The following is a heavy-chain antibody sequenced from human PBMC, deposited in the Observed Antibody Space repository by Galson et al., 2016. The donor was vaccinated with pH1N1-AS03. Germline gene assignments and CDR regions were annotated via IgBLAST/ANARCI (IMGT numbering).Heavy chain of an antibody. Sequence: PALVKPTQTLTLTCSFSGFSLNTGGVHVAWIRQPPGKALEWLALIFWDGEPRYVPSLTSRLPITKDTSKTQVVLTMTNMNPVDTGTYYCSRSTHVNECLDLWCPGTLVTVSS. CDR2: IFWDGEP. CDR1: GFSLNTGGVH. CDR3: SRSTHVNECLDL. J-gene: IGHJ4*02. D-gene: IGHD5/OR15-5a*01. V-gene: IGHV2-5*05.